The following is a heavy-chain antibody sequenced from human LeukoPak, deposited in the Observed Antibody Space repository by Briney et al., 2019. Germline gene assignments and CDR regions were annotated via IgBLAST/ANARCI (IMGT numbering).Heavy chain of an antibody. Sequence: ASVKVSCKASGYTFTSYYMHWVRQAPGQGLEWVGIINPSGSSTNYVQKFQGRVTMTRDTSTSTVYMELSSLRSEDTAVYYCAFRRGGGWQAADYWGQGTLVTVSS. CDR1: GYTFTSYY. D-gene: IGHD6-19*01. CDR2: INPSGSST. CDR3: AFRRGGGWQAADY. J-gene: IGHJ4*02. V-gene: IGHV1-46*01.